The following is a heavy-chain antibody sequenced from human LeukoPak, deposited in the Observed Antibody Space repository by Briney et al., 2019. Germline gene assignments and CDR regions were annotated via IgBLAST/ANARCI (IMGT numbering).Heavy chain of an antibody. CDR3: ASKYNWNYGDY. V-gene: IGHV3-23*01. Sequence: GGSLRLSCSASGFTFSSDAMSWVRQAPGKGLEWVSAISGSGAGTHYADSVKGRFTISRDNSKNTLYLQMNSLRAEDTAVYYCASKYNWNYGDYWGQGTLVTVSS. J-gene: IGHJ4*02. CDR2: ISGSGAGT. CDR1: GFTFSSDA. D-gene: IGHD1-7*01.